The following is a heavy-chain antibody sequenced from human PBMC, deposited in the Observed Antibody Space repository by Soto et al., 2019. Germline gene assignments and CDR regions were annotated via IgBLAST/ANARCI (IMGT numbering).Heavy chain of an antibody. CDR1: GDSISSGDYY. J-gene: IGHJ1*01. D-gene: IGHD5-12*01. CDR3: ARGGTHNGYRYPH. Sequence: HVQLQESGPGLVRPSQTLSLTCTVSGDSISSGDYYWSWIRHYPGTGLEWIGYIYYSGSAYYNPSLESRAAISIDTSMNQFSPISSSLTAADTAIYYCARGGTHNGYRYPHWGQGTLVIVSA. CDR2: IYYSGSA. V-gene: IGHV4-31*03.